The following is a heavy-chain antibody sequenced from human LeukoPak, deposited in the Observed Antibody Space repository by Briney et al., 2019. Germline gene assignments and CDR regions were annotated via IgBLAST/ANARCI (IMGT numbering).Heavy chain of an antibody. D-gene: IGHD1-14*01. CDR1: GFTFDDYA. CDR2: ISWNSGSI. CDR3: ARHESGAPDY. Sequence: GRSLRLSCAASGFTFDDYAMHWVRQAPGKGLEWVSGISWNSGSIGYADSVKGRFTISRDDSKNALYLQMNSLRAEDTAVYFCARHESGAPDYWGPGIQVTVSA. V-gene: IGHV3-9*01. J-gene: IGHJ4*02.